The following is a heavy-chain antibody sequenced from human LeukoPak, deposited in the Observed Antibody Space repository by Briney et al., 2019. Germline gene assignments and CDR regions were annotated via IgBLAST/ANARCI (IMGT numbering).Heavy chain of an antibody. Sequence: GGSLRLSCAASGFTFSNYAMSWVRQAPGKGLEWVSSITCSGGNTYYADSVKGRFTISRDNSKNTVFLQMNSLRAEDTAVYYCAKWGDYDVLTGYYVSDYWGQGTLVTVSS. CDR1: GFTFSNYA. CDR3: AKWGDYDVLTGYYVSDY. D-gene: IGHD3-9*01. J-gene: IGHJ4*02. CDR2: ITCSGGNT. V-gene: IGHV3-23*01.